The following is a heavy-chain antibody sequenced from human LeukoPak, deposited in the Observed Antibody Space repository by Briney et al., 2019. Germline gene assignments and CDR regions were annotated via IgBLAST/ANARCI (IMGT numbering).Heavy chain of an antibody. CDR2: IKQDGSEK. CDR1: GFTFSSYW. CDR3: AQGLEGFGGYCSGGSCYFSY. V-gene: IGHV3-7*01. D-gene: IGHD2-15*01. Sequence: GGSLRLSCAASGFTFSSYWMSWVRQAPGKGLEWVANIKQDGSEKYYVDSVKGRFTISRDNAKNSLYLRMNSLRAEDTAVYYCAQGLEGFGGYCSGGSCYFSYWGQGTLVTVSS. J-gene: IGHJ4*02.